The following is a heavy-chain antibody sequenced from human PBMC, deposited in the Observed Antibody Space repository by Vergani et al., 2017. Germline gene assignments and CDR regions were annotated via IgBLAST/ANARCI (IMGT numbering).Heavy chain of an antibody. V-gene: IGHV4-34*01. CDR3: ARHSTVEWLVKLGWIDP. D-gene: IGHD6-19*01. CDR2: IYYSGST. J-gene: IGHJ5*02. Sequence: QVQLQQWGAGLLKPSETLSLTCAVYGGSLSGNYWGWIRQPPGKGLEWIASIYYSGSTYYNPSLKSRVTISVDTSKNQFSLKLSSVTAADTAVYFCARHSTVEWLVKLGWIDPWGQGILVTVSS. CDR1: GGSLSGNY.